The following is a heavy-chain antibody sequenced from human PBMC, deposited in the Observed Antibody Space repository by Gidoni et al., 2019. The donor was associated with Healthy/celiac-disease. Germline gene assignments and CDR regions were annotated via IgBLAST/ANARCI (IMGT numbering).Heavy chain of an antibody. V-gene: IGHV4-34*01. Sequence: IRQPPGKGLEWIGEINHSGSTNYNPSLKSRVTISVDTSKNQFSLKLSSVTAADTAVYYCAREGDSSGSYTLRNTNFDYWGQGTLVTVSS. CDR3: AREGDSSGSYTLRNTNFDY. J-gene: IGHJ4*02. D-gene: IGHD1-26*01. CDR2: INHSGST.